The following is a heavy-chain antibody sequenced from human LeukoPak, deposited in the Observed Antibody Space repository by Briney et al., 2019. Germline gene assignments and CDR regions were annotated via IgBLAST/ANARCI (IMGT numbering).Heavy chain of an antibody. J-gene: IGHJ5*02. V-gene: IGHV4-59*01. CDR1: GGSISSYY. Sequence: SETLSLTCTVSGGSISSYYWNWIRQPPGEGLEWIGYISYSGSTTYNPSLKSRVTIAVDTPKNQFSLKLRSVTAADTAVYYCARDRKQWLRGPFDPWGQGTLVTVSS. D-gene: IGHD6-19*01. CDR3: ARDRKQWLRGPFDP. CDR2: ISYSGST.